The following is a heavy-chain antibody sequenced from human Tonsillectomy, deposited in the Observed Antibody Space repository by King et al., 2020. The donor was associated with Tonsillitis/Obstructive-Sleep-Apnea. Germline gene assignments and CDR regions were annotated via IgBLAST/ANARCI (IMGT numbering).Heavy chain of an antibody. D-gene: IGHD1-26*01. J-gene: IGHJ5*02. CDR1: GFGDAR. CDR2: VKNKNERDST. V-gene: IGHV3-15*07. CDR3: TTCWGKMFRILGDDVFSS. Sequence: VQLVESGGGLVKPGGSLILSCAASGFGDARMNWVRQAPGTGQEWVGSVKNKNERDSTDYAAPVKGRFIISRDDSKNMIYLQMNSLKTEDTAVYYCTTCWGKMFRILGDDVFSSWGQGTLVTVSS.